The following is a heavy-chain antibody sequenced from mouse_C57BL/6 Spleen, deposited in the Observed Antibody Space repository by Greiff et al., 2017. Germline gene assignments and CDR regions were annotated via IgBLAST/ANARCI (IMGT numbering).Heavy chain of an antibody. CDR3: AQLGLLYYAMDY. V-gene: IGHV1-82*01. CDR1: GYAFSSSW. D-gene: IGHD4-1*02. Sequence: QVQLQQSGPELVKPGASVKISCKASGYAFSSSWMNWVKQRPGKGLEWIGRIYPGDGDTNYNGKFKGKATLSADKSSSTAYMQLSSLTSEDSAVYFCAQLGLLYYAMDYWGQGTSVTVSS. CDR2: IYPGDGDT. J-gene: IGHJ4*01.